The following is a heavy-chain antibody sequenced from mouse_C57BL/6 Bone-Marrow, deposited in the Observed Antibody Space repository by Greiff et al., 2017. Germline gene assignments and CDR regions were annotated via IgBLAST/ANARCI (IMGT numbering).Heavy chain of an antibody. CDR3: ARKLYDYDFFYAMDY. D-gene: IGHD2-4*01. J-gene: IGHJ4*01. Sequence: VQVVESGPGLVQPSQSLSITCTVSGFSFTSYGVHWVRQSPGKGLEWLGVIWRGGSTDYNAAFISSLGISKDNSKSKVFFKMNSLQADDTAIYYCARKLYDYDFFYAMDYWGQGTSVTVSS. V-gene: IGHV2-2*01. CDR2: IWRGGST. CDR1: GFSFTSYG.